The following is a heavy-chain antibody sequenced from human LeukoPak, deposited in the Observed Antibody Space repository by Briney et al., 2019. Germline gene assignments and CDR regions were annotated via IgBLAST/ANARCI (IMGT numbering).Heavy chain of an antibody. CDR3: ARGSGYFDY. J-gene: IGHJ4*02. V-gene: IGHV3-7*01. Sequence: PSETLSLTCTVSGGSISSSSYYWGWIRQPPGKGLEWVANIKQDGSEKYYVDSVKGRFTISRDNAKNSLYLQMNSLRAEDTAVYYCARGSGYFDYWGQGTLVTVSS. D-gene: IGHD2-8*02. CDR1: GGSISSSSYY. CDR2: IKQDGSEK.